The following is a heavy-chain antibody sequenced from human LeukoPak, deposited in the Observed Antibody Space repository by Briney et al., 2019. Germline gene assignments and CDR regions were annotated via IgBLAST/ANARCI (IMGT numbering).Heavy chain of an antibody. D-gene: IGHD3-10*01. J-gene: IGHJ5*02. V-gene: IGHV1-46*01. CDR3: ARFGGSGSYYPRNWFDP. CDR2: INPSGGST. CDR1: GYTFTSYY. Sequence: ASVKVSCTASGYTFTSYYMHWVRQAPRQRLEWMGIINPSGGSTSYAQKFQGRVTMTRDTSTSTVYMELSSLRSEDTAVYCCARFGGSGSYYPRNWFDPWGQGTLVTVSS.